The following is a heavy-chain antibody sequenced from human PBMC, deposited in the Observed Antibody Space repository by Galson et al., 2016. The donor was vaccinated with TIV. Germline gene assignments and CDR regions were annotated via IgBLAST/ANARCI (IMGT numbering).Heavy chain of an antibody. Sequence: SLRLSCAASGFIFDDYDMTWLRQVPGKGLEWVADTNWNGGSTGYADSVKGRFTISRDNAKNSLYLDVNSLRTEDTALYHCARVRSCGGDCYCFDYWGQGTLVTVSS. CDR2: TNWNGGST. CDR3: ARVRSCGGDCYCFDY. V-gene: IGHV3-20*01. D-gene: IGHD2-21*02. J-gene: IGHJ4*02. CDR1: GFIFDDYD.